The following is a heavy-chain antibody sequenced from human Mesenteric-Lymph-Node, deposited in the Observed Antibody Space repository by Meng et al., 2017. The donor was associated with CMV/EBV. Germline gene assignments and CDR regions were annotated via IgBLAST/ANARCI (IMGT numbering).Heavy chain of an antibody. V-gene: IGHV1-69*05. D-gene: IGHD3-10*01. Sequence: SVKVSCKASGGTFSSYAISWVRQAPGQGLEWMGGIIPIFGTANYAQKFQGRVTITTDESTSTAYMELSSLGSEDTAVYYCARVGNVIMREAWINWFDPWGQGTLVTVSS. CDR3: ARVGNVIMREAWINWFDP. CDR1: GGTFSSYA. CDR2: IIPIFGTA. J-gene: IGHJ5*02.